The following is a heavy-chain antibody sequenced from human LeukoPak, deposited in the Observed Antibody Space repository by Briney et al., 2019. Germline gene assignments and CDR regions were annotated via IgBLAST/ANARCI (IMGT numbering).Heavy chain of an antibody. V-gene: IGHV4-59*01. CDR2: IYYSGST. J-gene: IGHJ4*02. CDR1: GGSISSYY. CDR3: ARTDFTFGGVIVFDY. Sequence: SETLSLTCTVSGGSISSYYWSWIRQPPGKGLEWIGHIYYSGSTNYNPSLKSRVTISVDTSKNQFSLKLSSVTAADTAVYYCARTDFTFGGVIVFDYWGQGTLVTVSS. D-gene: IGHD3-16*02.